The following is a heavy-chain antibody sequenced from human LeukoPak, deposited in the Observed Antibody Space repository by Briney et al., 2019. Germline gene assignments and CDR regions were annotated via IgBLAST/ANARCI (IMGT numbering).Heavy chain of an antibody. J-gene: IGHJ5*02. CDR3: ATGGYCGDDCFFYS. CDR1: GGSINSGTYY. CDR2: IYPSGTT. Sequence: SQTLSLTCTVSGGSINSGTYYWSWIRRPAGKGLEWIGRIYPSGTTNYNPSLKSRVTISVDTSKNQFSLKLTSVTAADTAVYYCATGGYCGDDCFFYSWGQGTLVTVSS. V-gene: IGHV4-61*02. D-gene: IGHD2-21*02.